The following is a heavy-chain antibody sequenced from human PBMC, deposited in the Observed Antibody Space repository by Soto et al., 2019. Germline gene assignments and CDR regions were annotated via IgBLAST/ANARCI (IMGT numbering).Heavy chain of an antibody. CDR2: IIPIFGTA. V-gene: IGHV1-69*13. D-gene: IGHD6-19*01. CDR3: ARALGLQYSSGWSPFDY. Sequence: VKVSCKASGGTFSSYAISWVRQAPGQGLEWMGGIIPIFGTANYAQKFQGRVTITADESTSTAYMELSSLRSEDTAVYYCARALGLQYSSGWSPFDYWGQGTLVTVSS. CDR1: GGTFSSYA. J-gene: IGHJ4*02.